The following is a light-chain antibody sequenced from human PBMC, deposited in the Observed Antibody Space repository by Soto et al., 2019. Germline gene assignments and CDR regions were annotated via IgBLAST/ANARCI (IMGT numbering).Light chain of an antibody. V-gene: IGLV2-14*03. Sequence: QSALTQPASVSGSPGQSITISCTGSSSDVGGYNYVSWYQHHPGKAPKLIIYDVSYRPSGVSNRFSGSKSANTASLTISGLQAEDEADYYCSSYSSSSTLFGGGTKLTVL. CDR3: SSYSSSSTL. CDR2: DVS. J-gene: IGLJ2*01. CDR1: SSDVGGYNY.